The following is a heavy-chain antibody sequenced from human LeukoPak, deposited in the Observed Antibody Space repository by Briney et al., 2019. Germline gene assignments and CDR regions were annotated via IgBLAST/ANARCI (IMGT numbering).Heavy chain of an antibody. Sequence: PGRSLRLSCAASGFTFDDYAMHWVRQAPGKGLEWVSGISWNSGSIGYADSVKGRFTISRDNAKNFLYLQMNSLRAEDTAVYYCARDDRGYSYGRRVDYWGQGTLVTVSS. CDR1: GFTFDDYA. CDR2: ISWNSGSI. CDR3: ARDDRGYSYGRRVDY. D-gene: IGHD5-18*01. V-gene: IGHV3-9*01. J-gene: IGHJ4*02.